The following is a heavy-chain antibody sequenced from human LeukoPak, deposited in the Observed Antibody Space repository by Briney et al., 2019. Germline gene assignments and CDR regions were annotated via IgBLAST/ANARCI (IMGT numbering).Heavy chain of an antibody. CDR1: GFIFSSHG. CDR2: ISPSGDIT. V-gene: IGHV3-23*01. J-gene: IGHJ5*02. Sequence: GGSLRLSCAASGFIFSSHGMNWVRQAPGKGLEWVSGISPSGDITYYADSVKGRFTISRDNSKNTLYLQMNSLRAEDTAVYYCASYPDWFDPWGQGTLVTVSS. CDR3: ASYPDWFDP.